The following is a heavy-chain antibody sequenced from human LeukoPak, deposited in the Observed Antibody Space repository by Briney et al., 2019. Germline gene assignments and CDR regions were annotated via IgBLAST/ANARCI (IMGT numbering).Heavy chain of an antibody. CDR3: ARVGYSYGHFDY. V-gene: IGHV1-3*01. Sequence: ASVNVSCKASGYTFTSYAMHWVRQAPGQRLEWMGWINAGNGNTKYSQKFQGRVTITRDTSASTAYMELSSLRSEDTAVYYCARVGYSYGHFDYWGQGTLVTVSS. CDR1: GYTFTSYA. D-gene: IGHD5-18*01. CDR2: INAGNGNT. J-gene: IGHJ4*02.